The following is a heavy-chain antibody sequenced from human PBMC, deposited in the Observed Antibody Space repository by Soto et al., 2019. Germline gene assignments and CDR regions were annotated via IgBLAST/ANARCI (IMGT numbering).Heavy chain of an antibody. CDR3: ATRIAEAGTRYY. D-gene: IGHD6-13*01. J-gene: IGHJ4*02. Sequence: QVQLVQSGAEVKKPGSSVKVSCKASGGTFSSYAISWVRQAPGQGLEWMGGIIPIFGTANYAQKFQGRVTKTADESTSTAYMELSSLRCEDTAVYYCATRIAEAGTRYYWGQGTLVTVSS. CDR1: GGTFSSYA. CDR2: IIPIFGTA. V-gene: IGHV1-69*12.